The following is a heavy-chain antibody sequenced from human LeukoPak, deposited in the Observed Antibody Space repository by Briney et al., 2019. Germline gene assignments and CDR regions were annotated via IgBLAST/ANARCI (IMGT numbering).Heavy chain of an antibody. D-gene: IGHD3-3*01. J-gene: IGHJ4*02. CDR1: GGSFSGYY. CDR3: ARGGDFWSGYYSD. CDR2: INHSGST. V-gene: IGHV4-34*09. Sequence: SETLSLTCAVYGGSFSGYYWSWIRQPPGKGLEWIGEINHSGSTYYNPSLKSRVTISVDTSKNQFSLKLSSVTAADTAVYYCARGGDFWSGYYSDWGQGTLVTVSS.